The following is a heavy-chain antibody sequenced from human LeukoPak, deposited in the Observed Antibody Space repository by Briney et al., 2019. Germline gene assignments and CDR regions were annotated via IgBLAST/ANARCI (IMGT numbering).Heavy chain of an antibody. CDR3: AKDMTVVGATSFDC. J-gene: IGHJ4*02. CDR2: ISSSGDTT. D-gene: IGHD1-26*01. V-gene: IGHV3-23*01. Sequence: GGSLRLSCAASRFTFNNYAMSWVRQAPGKGLEWVSSISSSGDTTYYADSVKGRFTISRDNSKNTLYLQMNSLRAEDTAIYYCAKDMTVVGATSFDCWGQGTLVTVSS. CDR1: RFTFNNYA.